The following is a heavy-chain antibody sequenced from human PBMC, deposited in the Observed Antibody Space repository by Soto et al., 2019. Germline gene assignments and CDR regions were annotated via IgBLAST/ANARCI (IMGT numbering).Heavy chain of an antibody. CDR2: TYYRSKWYN. V-gene: IGHV6-1*01. CDR3: ARLIGDSWLDS. J-gene: IGHJ5*01. Sequence: SQTLSLTCAISGDSVSSNSATWDRIRQSPSRGLEWLGRTYYRSKWYNDYAVSVKSRITINPDTSNNHLSLQLDSVTPDDTAVYYCARLIGDSWLDSWGQGTLVTVSS. CDR1: GDSVSSNSAT. D-gene: IGHD2-8*01.